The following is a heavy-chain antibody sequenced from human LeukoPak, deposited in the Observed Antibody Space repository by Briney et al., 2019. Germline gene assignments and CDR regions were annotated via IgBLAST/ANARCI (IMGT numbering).Heavy chain of an antibody. CDR3: ARRSSGSPPYYFGY. CDR2: INSDGSST. CDR1: GFTFSSYW. J-gene: IGHJ4*02. D-gene: IGHD1-26*01. V-gene: IGHV3-74*01. Sequence: GGSLRLSCAPSGFTFSSYWMHWVRQAPGKGLVWVSRINSDGSSTSYADSVKGRFTISRDNAKNTLYLQMNSLRAEDTAVYYCARRSSGSPPYYFGYWGQGTLVTVSS.